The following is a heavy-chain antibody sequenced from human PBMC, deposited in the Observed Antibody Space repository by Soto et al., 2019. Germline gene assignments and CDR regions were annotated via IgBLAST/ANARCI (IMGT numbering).Heavy chain of an antibody. CDR3: AKGITGDPLDWFDP. Sequence: GGSVRLSCSASGFTFSIYAMHWVRQGPGKGLEYVSSISINGGSTHYADSVKGRFTISRDNSKNTLYLQMNSLRAEDTAVYYCAKGITGDPLDWFDPWGQGTLVTVSS. CDR1: GFTFSIYA. J-gene: IGHJ5*02. CDR2: ISINGGST. D-gene: IGHD7-27*01. V-gene: IGHV3-64*04.